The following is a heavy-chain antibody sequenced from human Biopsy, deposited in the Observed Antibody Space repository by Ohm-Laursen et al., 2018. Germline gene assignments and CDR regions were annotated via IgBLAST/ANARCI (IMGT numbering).Heavy chain of an antibody. CDR3: ARDRMTDVFGGPTRTDVFDS. CDR1: GYIFTDYY. J-gene: IGHJ4*02. CDR2: VNPNSGAT. D-gene: IGHD3-10*01. V-gene: IGHV1-2*02. Sequence: ASVKVSCKASGYIFTDYYIHWVRQSPGQGLEWMGWVNPNSGATNSAEKFRGRVTLTRDTSISAVYIELRRLKSDDAAVYFCARDRMTDVFGGPTRTDVFDSWGQGTPVTVSS.